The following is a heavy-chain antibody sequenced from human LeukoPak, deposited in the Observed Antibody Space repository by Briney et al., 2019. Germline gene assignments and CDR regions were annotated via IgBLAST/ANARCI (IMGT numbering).Heavy chain of an antibody. CDR1: GFTFSSYS. CDR3: ARGYYYGSGNYPSYFDY. D-gene: IGHD3-10*01. CDR2: ISSTSTYI. V-gene: IGHV3-21*01. J-gene: IGHJ4*02. Sequence: PGGSLRLSCAVSGFTFSSYSMNCVRQAPGKGLEGVSSISSTSTYIYYADSVKGRFTISRDNAKNSLYLQMTSLRAEDTAVYYCARGYYYGSGNYPSYFDYWGQGTLVTVSS.